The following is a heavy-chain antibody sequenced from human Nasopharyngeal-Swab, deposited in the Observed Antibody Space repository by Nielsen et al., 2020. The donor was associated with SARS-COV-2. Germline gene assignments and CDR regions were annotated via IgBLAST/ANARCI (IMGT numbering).Heavy chain of an antibody. Sequence: RQAPGKGPEWIGYIYYSGSTNYNPSLKSRVTISVDTSKNQFSLKLSSVTAADTAVYYCARDRGIFQYYYYGMDVWGQGTTVTVSS. D-gene: IGHD3-10*01. CDR2: IYYSGST. J-gene: IGHJ6*02. CDR3: ARDRGIFQYYYYGMDV. V-gene: IGHV4-59*01.